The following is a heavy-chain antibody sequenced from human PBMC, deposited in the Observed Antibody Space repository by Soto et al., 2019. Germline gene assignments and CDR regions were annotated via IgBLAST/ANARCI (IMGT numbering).Heavy chain of an antibody. Sequence: EVQLVESGGGLVQPGGSLTLSCVASGFTFSSHEMKWVRQAPGKGLELVSYINVVGNTKYYADSMNGRFTMSRDKAKNSLYLQMKSLIAEDTAVYYCARARDYDSHYSGIDVWGQGRTVTVSS. CDR2: INVVGNTK. CDR1: GFTFSSHE. V-gene: IGHV3-48*03. J-gene: IGHJ6*02. D-gene: IGHD4-17*01. CDR3: ARARDYDSHYSGIDV.